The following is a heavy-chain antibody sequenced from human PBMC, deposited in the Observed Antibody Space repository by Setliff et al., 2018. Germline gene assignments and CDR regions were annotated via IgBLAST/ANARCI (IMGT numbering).Heavy chain of an antibody. J-gene: IGHJ4*02. D-gene: IGHD2-2*01. Sequence: PGGSLRLSCTASGFDFGVYGMSWIRQAPGKGLEWVSGLSWNGDDTGYADSVKGRFTISRDSAKNSLYLQMNSLRAEDTAIYYCVRGGCSATSCLDYWGQGILVTVSS. CDR2: LSWNGDDT. V-gene: IGHV3-20*04. CDR1: GFDFGVYG. CDR3: VRGGCSATSCLDY.